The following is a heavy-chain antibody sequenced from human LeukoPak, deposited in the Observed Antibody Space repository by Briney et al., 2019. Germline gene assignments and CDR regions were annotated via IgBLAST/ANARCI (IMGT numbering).Heavy chain of an antibody. J-gene: IGHJ4*02. CDR1: GGSISSSSYY. CDR2: IYYSGST. CDR3: ARSLGHHDY. V-gene: IGHV4-39*07. D-gene: IGHD7-27*01. Sequence: SETLSLTCTVSGGSISSSSYYWSWIRQPPGKGLEWIGNIYYSGSTYCDPSLKSRVTISIDTSRNQFSLKLNSVTAADTAVYYCARSLGHHDYWGQGTLVTVSS.